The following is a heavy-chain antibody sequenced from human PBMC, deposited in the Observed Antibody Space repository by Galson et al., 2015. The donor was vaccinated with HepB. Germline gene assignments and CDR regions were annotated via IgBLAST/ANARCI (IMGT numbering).Heavy chain of an antibody. Sequence: TLSLTCAVSGGSISSSNWWSWVRQPPGKGLEWIGEIYHGGSTNYNPSLKSRVTISVDKSKNQFSLKLSSVTAADTAVYYCARDGGYSSGWYRDYYYGMDVWGQGTTVTVSS. CDR1: GGSISSSNW. D-gene: IGHD6-19*01. J-gene: IGHJ6*02. CDR2: IYHGGST. V-gene: IGHV4-4*02. CDR3: ARDGGYSSGWYRDYYYGMDV.